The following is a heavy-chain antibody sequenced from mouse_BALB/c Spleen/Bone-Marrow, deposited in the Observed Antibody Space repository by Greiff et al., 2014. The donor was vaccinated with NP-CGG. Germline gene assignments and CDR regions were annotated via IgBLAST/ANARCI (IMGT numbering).Heavy chain of an antibody. CDR3: TREKDWVFDY. D-gene: IGHD4-1*01. CDR2: IYPGSDST. CDR1: GYTFTSYW. Sequence: VQLQQSGAELVKPGTSVKMSCKASGYTFTSYWMHWVKQRPGQGLEWIGDIYPGSDSTNYNEKFKSKATLTVDTSSSTAYMQHSSLTYEDSTVYCCTREKDWVFDYWGQGTTLTVSS. J-gene: IGHJ2*01. V-gene: IGHV1-55*01.